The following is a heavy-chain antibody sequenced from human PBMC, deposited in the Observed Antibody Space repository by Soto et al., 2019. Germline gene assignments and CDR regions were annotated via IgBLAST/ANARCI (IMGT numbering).Heavy chain of an antibody. CDR2: IYPGDSDT. CDR3: ARNRLRKYYYGMDV. Sequence: GESLKISCQGSGYSFANYWIAWVRQMPGKGLEWVGVIYPGDSDTRYSPSFRGQVTISADKSISHVYLQWSSLKASDTAMYYCARNRLRKYYYGMDVWGQGTTVTVSS. J-gene: IGHJ6*02. V-gene: IGHV5-51*01. CDR1: GYSFANYW. D-gene: IGHD3-10*01.